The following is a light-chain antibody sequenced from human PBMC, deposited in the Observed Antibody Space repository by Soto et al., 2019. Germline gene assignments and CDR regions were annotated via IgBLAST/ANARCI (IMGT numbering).Light chain of an antibody. J-gene: IGKJ1*01. CDR3: QQYNRYEGT. V-gene: IGKV1-5*01. CDR1: QNIRDW. Sequence: DIQMTQSPSTLSASVGDTVTITCRASQNIRDWLAWYQQKPGKAPKLLIYDASNLESGVPSRFTGSGSGTEFTLTISSLQPDDFAIYYCQQYNRYEGTFGQGTKVEIK. CDR2: DAS.